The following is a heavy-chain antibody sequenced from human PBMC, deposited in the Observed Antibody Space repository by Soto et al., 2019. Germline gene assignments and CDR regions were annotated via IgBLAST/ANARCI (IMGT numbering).Heavy chain of an antibody. Sequence: EALSLTSNDAGGCISSSSYDWGWIRQPPGKGLEWIGSIYYSGSTYYNPSLKSRVTISVDTSKNQFSLKLSSVTAADTAVFYCARHRARNWFDPWGQGTLATVSS. CDR2: IYYSGST. CDR3: ARHRARNWFDP. V-gene: IGHV4-39*01. D-gene: IGHD6-6*01. CDR1: GGCISSSSYD. J-gene: IGHJ5*02.